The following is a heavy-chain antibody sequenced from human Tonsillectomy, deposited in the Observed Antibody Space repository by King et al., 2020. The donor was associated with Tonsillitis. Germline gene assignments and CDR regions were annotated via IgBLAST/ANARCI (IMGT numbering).Heavy chain of an antibody. CDR1: GYTFINYY. V-gene: IGHV1-46*01. J-gene: IGHJ4*02. Sequence: VQLVQSGAEVKKPGASVKVSCKASGYTFINYYMHWVRQAPGQGLEWMGIINPSYGSTTYGQKFQGRVTMTRDTSTSTVYMELSSLRSEDTAVYYCASGLTIFGALDYWGQGTLVTVSS. CDR3: ASGLTIFGALDY. D-gene: IGHD3-3*01. CDR2: INPSYGST.